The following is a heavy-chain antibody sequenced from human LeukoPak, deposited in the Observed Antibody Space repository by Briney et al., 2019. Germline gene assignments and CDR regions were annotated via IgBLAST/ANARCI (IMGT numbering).Heavy chain of an antibody. Sequence: PGGSLRLSCAASGFTFSGSAMHWVRQASGKGLEWVGRIRSKANSYATAYAASVKGSFTISRDDSKNTAYLQMNSLKTEDTAVYYCTRHVAAADYYYYGMDVWGQGTTVTVSS. CDR3: TRHVAAADYYYYGMDV. D-gene: IGHD6-13*01. V-gene: IGHV3-73*01. CDR2: IRSKANSYAT. J-gene: IGHJ6*02. CDR1: GFTFSGSA.